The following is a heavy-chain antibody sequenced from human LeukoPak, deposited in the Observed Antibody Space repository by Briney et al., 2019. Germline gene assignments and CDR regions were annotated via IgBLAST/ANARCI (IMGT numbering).Heavy chain of an antibody. D-gene: IGHD6-13*01. Sequence: GGSLRLSCAASGFTFSSYWMHWVRQAPGKGLVWVSSINSDGSSTSYADSVKGRFTISRDNAKNTLYLQMNSLRAEDTAVYYCARVLYCSSWYLFDYWGQGTLVTVSS. CDR2: INSDGSST. V-gene: IGHV3-74*01. CDR3: ARVLYCSSWYLFDY. J-gene: IGHJ4*02. CDR1: GFTFSSYW.